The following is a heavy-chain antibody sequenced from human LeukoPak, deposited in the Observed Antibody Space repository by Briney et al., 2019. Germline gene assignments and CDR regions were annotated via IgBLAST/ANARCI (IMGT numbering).Heavy chain of an antibody. Sequence: GGSLRLSCAASGFTFSSNAMTWVRQAPGKGLEWVSSINEIGGSTYYADSVKGRFTISRDNSKNTLYLQMNNLRAEDTAVYYCANRRYYDSSPNDAFDIWGQGTMVTVSS. CDR2: INEIGGST. D-gene: IGHD3-22*01. CDR3: ANRRYYDSSPNDAFDI. V-gene: IGHV3-23*01. J-gene: IGHJ3*02. CDR1: GFTFSSNA.